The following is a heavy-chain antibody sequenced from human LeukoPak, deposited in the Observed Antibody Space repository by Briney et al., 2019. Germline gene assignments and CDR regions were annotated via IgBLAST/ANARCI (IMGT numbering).Heavy chain of an antibody. CDR2: SNPNSGGT. D-gene: IGHD2-15*01. Sequence: GASVKVSCKASGYTFTVYYMHWVRQAPGQGLGWVGCSNPNSGGTNYAQKFQGRVTMTRDTSISTAYMELSRLRSDDTAVYYCARDKWGSCSGGSCKHGPLDYWGQGTLVTVSS. V-gene: IGHV1-2*02. J-gene: IGHJ4*02. CDR1: GYTFTVYY. CDR3: ARDKWGSCSGGSCKHGPLDY.